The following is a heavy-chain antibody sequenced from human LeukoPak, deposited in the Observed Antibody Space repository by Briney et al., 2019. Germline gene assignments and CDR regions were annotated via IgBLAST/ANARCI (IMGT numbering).Heavy chain of an antibody. CDR1: GGTFSDYY. J-gene: IGHJ4*02. D-gene: IGHD5-18*01. V-gene: IGHV4-34*08. CDR2: INHSGST. Sequence: PSETLTLTCAAYGGTFSDYYWSWIRQPPGKGLEWIGEINHSGSTNYNPSLKSRVTISVDTSKNQFSLKRTSVSAADTAVYYCATSHYGYHYWGQGILVTVSS. CDR3: ATSHYGYHY.